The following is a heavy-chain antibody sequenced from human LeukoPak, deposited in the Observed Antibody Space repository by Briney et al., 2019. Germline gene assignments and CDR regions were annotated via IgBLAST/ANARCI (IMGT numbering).Heavy chain of an antibody. Sequence: PGGSLRLSCAASGFTLSRYGMNWVRQAPGKGLEWVSYSNSRGSTIYYADSVKGRFTISRDNAKNSLYLQMNSLRAEDTAVYYCARVASNHFDYWGQGTLVTVSS. D-gene: IGHD6-19*01. CDR2: SNSRGSTI. J-gene: IGHJ4*02. V-gene: IGHV3-48*03. CDR3: ARVASNHFDY. CDR1: GFTLSRYG.